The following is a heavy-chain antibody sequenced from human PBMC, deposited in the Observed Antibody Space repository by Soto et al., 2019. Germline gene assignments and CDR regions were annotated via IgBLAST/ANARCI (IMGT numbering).Heavy chain of an antibody. CDR3: AREEYYYGSGAFFDS. CDR1: GGTFSSYT. J-gene: IGHJ4*02. D-gene: IGHD3-10*01. CDR2: IIPIPGIA. Sequence: QVQLVQSGAEVKKPGSSVKVSCKASGGTFSSYTISWVRQAPGQGLEWMGRIIPIPGIANYAQKFQGRVTITADKSTSTAYMELSSLRSEDTAVYYCAREEYYYGSGAFFDSWGQGTLVTVSS. V-gene: IGHV1-69*08.